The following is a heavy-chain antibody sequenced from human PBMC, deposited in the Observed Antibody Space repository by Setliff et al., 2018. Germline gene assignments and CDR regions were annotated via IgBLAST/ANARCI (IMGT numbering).Heavy chain of an antibody. J-gene: IGHJ5*02. D-gene: IGHD2-21*01. V-gene: IGHV4-34*01. Sequence: PSETLSLTCAVYGGSFSGYYWSWIRQPPGKGLEWIGEINHSGSTNYNPSLKSRVTISVDTSKNQFSLKLSSVTAVYYCARRGERFFNWFDPWGQGTLVTVST. CDR1: GGSFSGYY. CDR2: INHSGST. CDR3: ERFFNWFDP.